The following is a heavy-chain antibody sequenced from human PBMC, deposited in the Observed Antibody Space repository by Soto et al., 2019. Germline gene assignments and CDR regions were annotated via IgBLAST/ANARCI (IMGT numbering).Heavy chain of an antibody. Sequence: ASVKVSCKASGYTFTSYGISWVRQAPGQGLEWMGWISAYNGNTNYAQKLQGRVTMTTDTSTSTAYMELRSLRSDDTAVYYCARGYCTNGVCDEMEYAFDIWGHGTMVTVSS. CDR1: GYTFTSYG. D-gene: IGHD2-8*01. CDR3: ARGYCTNGVCDEMEYAFDI. V-gene: IGHV1-18*01. J-gene: IGHJ3*02. CDR2: ISAYNGNT.